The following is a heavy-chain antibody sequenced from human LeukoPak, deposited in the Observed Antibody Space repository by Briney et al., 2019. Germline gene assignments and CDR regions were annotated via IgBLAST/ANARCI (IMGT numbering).Heavy chain of an antibody. CDR1: GYTFTDYY. Sequence: GASVKVSCKASGYTFTDYYIHWVRQAPGQGLEWMAWINPNSGGTYYAQNFHDRITLTRDTSISTAYMELSRLRSDDTAIYYCAIANALYCSSTSCLFDYWGQGTLVTVSS. V-gene: IGHV1-2*02. J-gene: IGHJ4*02. CDR3: AIANALYCSSTSCLFDY. D-gene: IGHD2-2*01. CDR2: INPNSGGT.